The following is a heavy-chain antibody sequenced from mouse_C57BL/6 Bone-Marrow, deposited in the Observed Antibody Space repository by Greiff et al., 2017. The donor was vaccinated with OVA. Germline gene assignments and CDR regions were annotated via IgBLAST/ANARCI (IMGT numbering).Heavy chain of an antibody. CDR2: IDPSDSYT. CDR1: GYTFTSYW. V-gene: IGHV1-69*01. CDR3: AFFYYYGPY. Sequence: QVQLQQPGAELVMPGASVKLSCKASGYTFTSYWMHWVKQRPGQGLEWIGEIDPSDSYTNYNQKFKGKSTLTVDKSSSTAYMQLSSLTSEDSAVYYCAFFYYYGPYWGQGTTLTVSS. J-gene: IGHJ2*01. D-gene: IGHD1-1*01.